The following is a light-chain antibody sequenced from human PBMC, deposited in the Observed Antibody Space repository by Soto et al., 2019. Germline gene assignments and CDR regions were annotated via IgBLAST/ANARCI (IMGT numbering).Light chain of an antibody. CDR3: AAWDDSLNGRV. Sequence: QPVLTQPPSASGTPGQRVTISCSGSSSNIGSNTVNWYQQLPGTAPKLLIYSNNQRPSGVPDRFSGSKSGTSASLAISGLHYEDEDDYYCAAWDDSLNGRVFGGGTKLTVL. V-gene: IGLV1-44*01. J-gene: IGLJ3*02. CDR1: SSNIGSNT. CDR2: SNN.